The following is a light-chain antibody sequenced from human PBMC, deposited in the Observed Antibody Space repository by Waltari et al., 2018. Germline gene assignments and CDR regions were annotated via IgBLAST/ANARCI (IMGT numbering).Light chain of an antibody. V-gene: IGKV1-5*03. CDR2: MAS. J-gene: IGKJ2*01. CDR3: QHYSSSSPYT. Sequence: DIQMTQSPSTLSASVGDRVSITCRASQSITNWLAWYQQKPGRAPKLLIYMASSLGSVVTSRFSGSGFGTEFTLTISSLQPDDSATYYCQHYSSSSPYTFGQGTKLEI. CDR1: QSITNW.